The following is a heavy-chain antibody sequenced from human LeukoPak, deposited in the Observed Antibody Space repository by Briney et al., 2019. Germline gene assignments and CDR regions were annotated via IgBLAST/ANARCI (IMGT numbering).Heavy chain of an antibody. J-gene: IGHJ6*04. CDR3: ARGEGDV. CDR1: GGSFSGYY. CDR2: INHSGST. V-gene: IGHV4-34*01. Sequence: PSETLSLTCTVYGGSFSGYYWSWIRQPPGKGLEWIGEINHSGSTNYNPSLKSRVTVSVDTSKNQFSLKLSSVTAADTAVYYCARGEGDVWGKGTTVTVSS.